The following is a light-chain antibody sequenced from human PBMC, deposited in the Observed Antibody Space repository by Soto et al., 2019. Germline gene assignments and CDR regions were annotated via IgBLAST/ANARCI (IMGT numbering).Light chain of an antibody. CDR1: QGSSDD. CDR2: AAS. Sequence: AIPITQSPSSLSASVGDRVTITCRASQGSSDDLGLYQQKPGKAPKVLIYAASNLQSGVPSRFSGSGSGTDCTLTSSNLQPEDSATYYCQQDYSYPRTFGQGTKVEIK. J-gene: IGKJ1*01. CDR3: QQDYSYPRT. V-gene: IGKV1-6*01.